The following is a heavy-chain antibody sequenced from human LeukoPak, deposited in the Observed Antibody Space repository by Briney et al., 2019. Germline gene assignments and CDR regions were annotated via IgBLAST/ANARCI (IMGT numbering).Heavy chain of an antibody. CDR1: GRSLSGYY. CDR3: ARRKLERGEIDY. D-gene: IGHD1-1*01. V-gene: IGHV4-34*01. CDR2: INHSGST. J-gene: IGHJ4*02. Sequence: SETLSLTCAVYGRSLSGYYWSWVRQPPGKGLEWIGEINHSGSTNYNPSLKSRVTISVDTSKNQFSLKLSSVTAAHTALYYCARRKLERGEIDYWGQGTLVTVSS.